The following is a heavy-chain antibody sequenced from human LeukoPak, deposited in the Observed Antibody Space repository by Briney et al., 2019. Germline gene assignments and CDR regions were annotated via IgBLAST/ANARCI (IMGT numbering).Heavy chain of an antibody. V-gene: IGHV3-30-3*01. J-gene: IGHJ4*02. CDR1: GFIFSNYA. CDR2: ISHDANNK. CDR3: ARGALPDY. Sequence: PGGSLRLSCAASGFIFSNYAIYWVRQAPGKGLEWVAVISHDANNKYYADSVKGRFTISRDNSNNALYLQMNSLRAEDTAVYYCARGALPDYWGQGTLLTVSS. D-gene: IGHD1-14*01.